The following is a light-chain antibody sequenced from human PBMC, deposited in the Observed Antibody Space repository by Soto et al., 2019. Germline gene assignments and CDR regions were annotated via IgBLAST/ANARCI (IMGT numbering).Light chain of an antibody. Sequence: EIVLTQSPGTLSLSPGERATLSCGASQSLSSNSLAWYQQKPGQAPRLLIYGASSRATGIPDRFSGSGSGTDFTLTISRLEPEDVATYYCQKYNSAPFTFGPGTKVDIK. CDR3: QKYNSAPFT. V-gene: IGKV3-20*01. J-gene: IGKJ3*01. CDR2: GAS. CDR1: QSLSSNS.